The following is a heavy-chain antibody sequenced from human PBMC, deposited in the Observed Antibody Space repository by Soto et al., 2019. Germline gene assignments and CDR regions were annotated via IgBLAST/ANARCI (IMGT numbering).Heavy chain of an antibody. V-gene: IGHV1-18*03. J-gene: IGHJ4*02. CDR3: ARDRLRGYDSSGFYS. CDR2: INPSDGNR. Sequence: AAVKVSWKASGYSFSFYGINWVRQAPGQGLEWIGWINPSDGNRNFAQKFEDRVTMTTATSTNTVFLELRSLKSDDMAIYYCARDRLRGYDSSGFYSWGQGTMVTVSS. D-gene: IGHD3-22*01. CDR1: GYSFSFYG.